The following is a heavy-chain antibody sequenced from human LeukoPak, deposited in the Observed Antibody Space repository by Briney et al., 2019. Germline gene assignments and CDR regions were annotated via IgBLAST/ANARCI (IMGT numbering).Heavy chain of an antibody. CDR1: GFTFSSYS. CDR3: AKDTGPVYYDSSGSIDY. V-gene: IGHV3-21*04. J-gene: IGHJ4*02. CDR2: ISSSSSYI. Sequence: GGSLRLSCAASGFTFSSYSMNWVRQAPGKGLEWVSSISSSSSYIYYADSVKGRFTISRDNAKNSLYLQMNSLRAEDTALYYCAKDTGPVYYDSSGSIDYWGQGTLVTVSS. D-gene: IGHD3-22*01.